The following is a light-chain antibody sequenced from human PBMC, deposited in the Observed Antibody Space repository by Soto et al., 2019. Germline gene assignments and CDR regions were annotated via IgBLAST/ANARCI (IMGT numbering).Light chain of an antibody. CDR1: TSNIGADCD. Sequence: QSVLTQPPSVSGAPGQTVTISCTGSTSNIGADCDVHWYRQLPGTAPKLLIYANNNRPAGVPDRFSASKSGTSASLVITGLQAEDEADYYCQSFDISLSGYVFAPGIKVTVL. J-gene: IGLJ1*01. V-gene: IGLV1-40*01. CDR3: QSFDISLSGYV. CDR2: ANN.